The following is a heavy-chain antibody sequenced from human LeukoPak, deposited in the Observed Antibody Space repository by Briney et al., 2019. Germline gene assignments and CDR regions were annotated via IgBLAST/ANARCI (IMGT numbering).Heavy chain of an antibody. CDR2: ISYSGST. CDR3: ARSPDYYDSSGFDY. CDR1: GRSISSYY. J-gene: IGHJ4*02. V-gene: IGHV4-59*01. D-gene: IGHD3-22*01. Sequence: PSETLSLTCTLSGRSISSYYWSWIRQPPGKGLEWIGYISYSGSTNYNPSLKSRVTISVDTSKNQFSLKLSSVTAADTAVYYCARSPDYYDSSGFDYWGQGTLVTVSS.